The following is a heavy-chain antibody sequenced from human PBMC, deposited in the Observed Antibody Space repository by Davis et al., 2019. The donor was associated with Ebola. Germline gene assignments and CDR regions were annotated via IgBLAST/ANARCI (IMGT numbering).Heavy chain of an antibody. V-gene: IGHV3-66*01. Sequence: GGSLRLSCAASGFTFSSYSMSWVRQAPGKGLEWVSVLYTDDNTYYANSVKGRFTISRDNSKNTLYLQMGSLRAEDMAVYYCARGGKWELSYFDYWGQGTLVTVSS. CDR1: GFTFSSYS. J-gene: IGHJ4*02. CDR3: ARGGKWELSYFDY. D-gene: IGHD1-26*01. CDR2: LYTDDNT.